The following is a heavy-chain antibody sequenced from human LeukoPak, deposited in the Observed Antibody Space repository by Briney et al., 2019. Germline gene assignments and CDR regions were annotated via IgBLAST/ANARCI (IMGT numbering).Heavy chain of an antibody. CDR2: ISGSSNNI. D-gene: IGHD1-26*01. J-gene: IGHJ4*02. CDR3: TTDPLKLRVGAI. V-gene: IGHV3-48*01. CDR1: GFIFSSYS. Sequence: GGSLRLSCAASGFIFSSYSMNWVRQAPGKGLEWVSYISGSSNNIYYADSVKGRFTISRDNAKNSLYLQMNSLRAEDTAVYYCTTDPLKLRVGAIWGQGTLVTVSS.